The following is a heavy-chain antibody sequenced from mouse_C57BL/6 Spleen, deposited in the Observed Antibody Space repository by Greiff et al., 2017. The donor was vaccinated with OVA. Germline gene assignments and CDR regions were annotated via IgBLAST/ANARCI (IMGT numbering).Heavy chain of an antibody. CDR3: ARGSYYSNYDYAMDY. J-gene: IGHJ4*01. CDR1: GYSFTDYN. Sequence: VQLKESGPELVKPGASVKISCKASGYSFTDYNMNWVKQSNGKSLEWIGVINPNYGTTSYNQKFKGKATLTVDQSSSTAYMQLNSLTSEDSAVYYGARGSYYSNYDYAMDYWGPGTSVTVSS. D-gene: IGHD2-5*01. V-gene: IGHV1-39*01. CDR2: INPNYGTT.